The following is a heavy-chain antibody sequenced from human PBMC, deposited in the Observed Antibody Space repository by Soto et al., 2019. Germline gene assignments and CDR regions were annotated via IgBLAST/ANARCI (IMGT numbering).Heavy chain of an antibody. J-gene: IGHJ5*02. V-gene: IGHV1-69*12. CDR3: AREGYCSGGSCWDWFDP. CDR2: IIPIFGTA. D-gene: IGHD2-15*01. CDR1: GGTFSSYA. Sequence: QVQLVQSGAEVKKPGSSVKVSCKASGGTFSSYAISWVRQAPGQGLAWMGGIIPIFGTANYAQKFQGRVTITADESTSTAYMELSSLRSEDTAVYYCAREGYCSGGSCWDWFDPWGQGTLVTVSS.